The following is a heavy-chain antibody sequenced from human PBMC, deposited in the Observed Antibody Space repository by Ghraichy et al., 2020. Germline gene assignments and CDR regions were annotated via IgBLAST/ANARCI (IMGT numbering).Heavy chain of an antibody. D-gene: IGHD3-3*01. CDR1: GVSISSYY. V-gene: IGHV4-59*01. CDR2: IYYSGST. Sequence: SETLSLTCTVSGVSISSYYWSWIRQPPGKGLEWIGYIYYSGSTNYNPSLKSRVTISVDTSKNQFSLKLSSVTAADTAVYYCARDRGSYYDFWSGKSYGMDVWGQWTTVTVSS. CDR3: ARDRGSYYDFWSGKSYGMDV. J-gene: IGHJ6*02.